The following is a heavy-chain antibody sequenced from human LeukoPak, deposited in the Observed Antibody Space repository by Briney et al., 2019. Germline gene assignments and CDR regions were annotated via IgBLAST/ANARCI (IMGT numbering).Heavy chain of an antibody. CDR3: ARDLHSGSYPDAFDI. CDR1: GFTVSSNY. D-gene: IGHD1-26*01. CDR2: IYSGGST. J-gene: IGHJ3*02. V-gene: IGHV3-53*01. Sequence: GGSLRLSCAASGFTVSSNYMSWVRQAPGKGLEWVSVIYSGGSTYYADSVKGRFTISRDNAKNSLYLQMNSLRAEDTAVYYCARDLHSGSYPDAFDIWGQGTMVTVSS.